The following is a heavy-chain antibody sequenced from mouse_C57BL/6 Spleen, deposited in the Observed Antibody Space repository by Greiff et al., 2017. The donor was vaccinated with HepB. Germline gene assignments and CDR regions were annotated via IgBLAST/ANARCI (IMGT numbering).Heavy chain of an antibody. J-gene: IGHJ4*01. D-gene: IGHD1-1*01. Sequence: EVKVEESGGGLVKPGGSLKLSCAASGFTFSDYGMHWVRQAPEKGLEWVAYISSGSSTIYYADTVKGRFTISRDNAKNTLFLQMTSLRSEDTAMYYCARPSTTVVDYYAMDYWGQGTSVTVSS. CDR2: ISSGSSTI. CDR1: GFTFSDYG. CDR3: ARPSTTVVDYYAMDY. V-gene: IGHV5-17*01.